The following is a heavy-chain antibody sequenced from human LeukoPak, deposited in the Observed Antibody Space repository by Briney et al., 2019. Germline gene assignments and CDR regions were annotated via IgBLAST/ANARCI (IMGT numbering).Heavy chain of an antibody. V-gene: IGHV3-30-3*01. CDR1: GFTFSSYA. Sequence: GRSLRLSCAASGFTFSSYAMHWVRQAPGKGLEWVAVISYDGSNKYYADSVKGRFTISRDNSKNTLYLQMNSLRAEDTAVYYCARVLSDWLPHYWGQGTLVTVSS. D-gene: IGHD3-9*01. J-gene: IGHJ4*02. CDR3: ARVLSDWLPHY. CDR2: ISYDGSNK.